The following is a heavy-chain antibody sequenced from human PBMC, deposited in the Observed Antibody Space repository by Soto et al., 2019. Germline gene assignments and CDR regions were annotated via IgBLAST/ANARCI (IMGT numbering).Heavy chain of an antibody. V-gene: IGHV1-69*13. CDR1: GGTFSSYA. Sequence: GASVKVSCKASGGTFSSYAISWVRQAPGQGLEWMGGIIPIFGTANYAQKFQGRVTITADESTSTAYMELSSLRSEDTAVYYCARSPTVVTHYYYYGMDVWGQGTTVTVSS. J-gene: IGHJ6*02. CDR3: ARSPTVVTHYYYYGMDV. D-gene: IGHD4-17*01. CDR2: IIPIFGTA.